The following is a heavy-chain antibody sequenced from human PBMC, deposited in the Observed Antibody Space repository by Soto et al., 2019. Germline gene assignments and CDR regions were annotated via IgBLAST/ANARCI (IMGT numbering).Heavy chain of an antibody. Sequence: PGGSLRLSCAASGFTFSSYAMHWVRQAPGKGLEWVSTISSGVGTTHYADSVKGRFTISRDIPENTLFLQMNSLRAEDTAVYYCAKRNPIAGYAFDIWSQGTMVTVSS. CDR1: GFTFSSYA. V-gene: IGHV3-23*01. J-gene: IGHJ3*02. CDR3: AKRNPIAGYAFDI. D-gene: IGHD1-1*01. CDR2: ISSGVGTT.